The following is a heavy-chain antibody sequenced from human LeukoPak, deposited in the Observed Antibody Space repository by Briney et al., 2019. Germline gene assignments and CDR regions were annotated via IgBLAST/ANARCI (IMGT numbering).Heavy chain of an antibody. V-gene: IGHV4-59*01. CDR1: GGSISSYY. J-gene: IGHJ4*02. CDR2: IYYSGNT. D-gene: IGHD1-14*01. CDR3: AADPGPRRFDY. Sequence: KPSETLSLTCTVSGGSISSYYWSWIRQPPGKGLEWIGYIYYSGNTNYNPSLKSRVTISVDTSKNQFSLKLSSVTAADTAVYYCAADPGPRRFDYWGRGTLVTVSS.